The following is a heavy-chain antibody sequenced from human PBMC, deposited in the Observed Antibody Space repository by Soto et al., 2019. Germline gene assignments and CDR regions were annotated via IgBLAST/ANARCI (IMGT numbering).Heavy chain of an antibody. CDR1: GGSFSGYY. J-gene: IGHJ3*02. V-gene: IGHV4-34*01. Sequence: PSETLSLTCAVYGGSFSGYYWSWIRQPPGKGLEWIGEINHSGSTNYNPSLKSRVTISVDTSKNQFSLKPSSVTAADTAVYYCAGLGYCSSTSCYDGGDAFDIWGQGTMVTVSS. CDR2: INHSGST. D-gene: IGHD2-2*01. CDR3: AGLGYCSSTSCYDGGDAFDI.